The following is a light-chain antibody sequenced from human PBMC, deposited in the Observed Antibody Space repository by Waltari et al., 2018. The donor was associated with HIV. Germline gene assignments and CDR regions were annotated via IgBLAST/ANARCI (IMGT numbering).Light chain of an antibody. CDR3: QSYDTGLTGYVV. CDR1: SSNIGAGHD. J-gene: IGLJ2*01. Sequence: QSVLTQPPSMSGAPGQRVTISCTGISSNIGAGHDVHWYQQFPGRAPKLLVYGNTIRPSGVPDRFSGSRSGTSASLAITGLQAEDEADYYCQSYDTGLTGYVVFGGGTKVTVL. V-gene: IGLV1-40*01. CDR2: GNT.